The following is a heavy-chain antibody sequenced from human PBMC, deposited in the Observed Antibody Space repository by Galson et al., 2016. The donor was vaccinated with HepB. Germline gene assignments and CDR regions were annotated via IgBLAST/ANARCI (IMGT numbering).Heavy chain of an antibody. D-gene: IGHD1-14*01. Sequence: SLRLSCAASAFTFSDYFMSWIRQVPGKGLEWVSYISGVGTPLPSASSFPFLFPLSLAPSPPSLSLPLTRLRAAATAVYSCARAVEMTAGISGFNWFDPWGQGTLVTVSS. CDR1: AFTFSDYF. CDR2: ISGVGTPL. J-gene: IGHJ5*02. CDR3: ARAVEMTAGISGFNWFDP. V-gene: IGHV3-11*04.